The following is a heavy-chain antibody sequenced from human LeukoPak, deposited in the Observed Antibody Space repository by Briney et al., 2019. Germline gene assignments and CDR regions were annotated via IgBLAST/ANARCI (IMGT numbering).Heavy chain of an antibody. D-gene: IGHD2-2*01. Sequence: GASVKVSCKASGGTFSSYAISWVRQAPGQGLEWMGGIIPIFGTANYAQKFQGRVTITTDESTSTAYMELSSLRSEDTAVYYCASWHLSPNCSSTICKSGFDPWGQGTLVTVSS. CDR3: ASWHLSPNCSSTICKSGFDP. CDR2: IIPIFGTA. CDR1: GGTFSSYA. J-gene: IGHJ5*02. V-gene: IGHV1-69*05.